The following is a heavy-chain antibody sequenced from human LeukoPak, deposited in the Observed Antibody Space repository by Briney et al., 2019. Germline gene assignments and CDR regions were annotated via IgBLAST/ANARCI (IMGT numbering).Heavy chain of an antibody. V-gene: IGHV3-30-3*01. CDR2: ISYDGSNK. J-gene: IGHJ5*02. D-gene: IGHD3-3*01. Sequence: GGSLRLSCAASGFTFSSYAMHWVRQAPGKGLEWVAVISYDGSNKYYADSVKGRFTISRDNSKNTLYLQMNSLRAEDTAVYYCARTQYYDFWSGYYTDWFDPWGQGTLVTVSS. CDR1: GFTFSSYA. CDR3: ARTQYYDFWSGYYTDWFDP.